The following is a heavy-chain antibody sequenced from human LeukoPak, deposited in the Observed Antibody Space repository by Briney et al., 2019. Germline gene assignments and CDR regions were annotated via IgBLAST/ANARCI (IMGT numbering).Heavy chain of an antibody. CDR2: ISHDGNNK. D-gene: IGHD7-27*01. V-gene: IGHV3-30*19. CDR1: GFTFSTSG. CDR3: ARVWGSRGADYFDY. J-gene: IGHJ4*02. Sequence: HPGGSLRLSCAASGFTFSTSGMHWVRQAPGKGLEWVTVISHDGNNKYYADSVTGRFTISRDNSKSTLYLQMNSLRPEDTAVYYCARVWGSRGADYFDYWGQGTRVTVSS.